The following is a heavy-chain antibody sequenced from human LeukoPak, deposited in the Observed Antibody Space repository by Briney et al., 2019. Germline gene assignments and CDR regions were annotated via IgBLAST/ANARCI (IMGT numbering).Heavy chain of an antibody. J-gene: IGHJ4*02. V-gene: IGHV5-51*01. D-gene: IGHD3-10*01. CDR2: IYPGDSDT. CDR1: GYSFTSYW. Sequence: GESLKISCKGSGYSFTSYWIGWVRQMPGKGLEWMGIIYPGDSDTRYSPSFQGQVTISADKSISTAYLQWSSLKASDTAMYYCARPSVDYYGSGSYHYFDYWGQGTLVTVSS. CDR3: ARPSVDYYGSGSYHYFDY.